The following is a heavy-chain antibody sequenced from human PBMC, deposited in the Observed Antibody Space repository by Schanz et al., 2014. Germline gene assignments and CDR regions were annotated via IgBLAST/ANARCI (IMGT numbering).Heavy chain of an antibody. CDR3: LRANPTQHVVLPDALRY. CDR2: MNPNSGTT. V-gene: IGHV1-8*02. D-gene: IGHD2-2*01. J-gene: IGHJ4*02. CDR1: GYTFTSNA. Sequence: QVHLVQSGSELKKPGASVKVSCKASGYTFTSNALNWVRQAPGQGFEWMGWMNPNSGTTGYAQKFQDRVTLTSDTSASTAYMELRSLRPDDTAVYYCLRANPTQHVVLPDALRYWGQGTLVSVSS.